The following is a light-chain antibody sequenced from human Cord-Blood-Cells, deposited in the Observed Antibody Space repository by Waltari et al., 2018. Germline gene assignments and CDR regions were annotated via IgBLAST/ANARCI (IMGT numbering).Light chain of an antibody. CDR2: DAS. V-gene: IGKV1-33*01. CDR3: QQYDNLPIT. CDR1: QAISNY. Sequence: DIQMTQSPSSLSASVGDRVTITCQASQAISNYLNWYQQKPGKAPKLLICDASNLETGVPSRFSGSGSGTDFTFTISSLQPEDIATYYCQQYDNLPITFGQGTRLEIK. J-gene: IGKJ5*01.